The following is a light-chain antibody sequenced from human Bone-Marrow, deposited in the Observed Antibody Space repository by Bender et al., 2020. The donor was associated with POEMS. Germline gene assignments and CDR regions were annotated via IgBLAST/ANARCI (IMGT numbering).Light chain of an antibody. CDR1: NSNIGTNA. CDR2: SDN. Sequence: QSVLTQPPSASGTPGQRVTISCSGSNSNIGTNAVNWYQQFPGTAPKLLLYSDNQRPSGVPDRFYAFKSGTSASLAISGHQSEDEADYYCAAWDAGLSGGVFGGGTKLTVL. V-gene: IGLV1-44*01. J-gene: IGLJ3*02. CDR3: AAWDAGLSGGV.